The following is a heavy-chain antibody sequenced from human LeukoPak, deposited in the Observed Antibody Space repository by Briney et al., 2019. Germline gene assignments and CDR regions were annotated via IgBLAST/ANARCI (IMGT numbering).Heavy chain of an antibody. CDR1: GFTFSSYG. CDR3: AKGIAVAGTGGGDY. J-gene: IGHJ4*02. D-gene: IGHD6-19*01. CDR2: IRYDGTNK. Sequence: GGSLRLSCAASGFTFSSYGMHWVRQAPGKGLEWVAFIRYDGTNKYYADSVKGRFTISRDNYKNTLYRQMNSLRAEDTAVYYCAKGIAVAGTGGGDYWGQGTLVTVSS. V-gene: IGHV3-30*02.